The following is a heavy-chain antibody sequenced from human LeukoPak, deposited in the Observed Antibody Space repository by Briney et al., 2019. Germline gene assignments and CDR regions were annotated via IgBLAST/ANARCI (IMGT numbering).Heavy chain of an antibody. CDR3: ARGVYSSGRRRNYYYYYMDV. CDR2: ISSSSSYI. Sequence: GGSLRLSCAASGFTFSSYSMNWVRQAPGKGLEWISSISSSSSYIYYTDSVKGRFTISRDNAKNSLYLQMNSLRAEDTAVYYCARGVYSSGRRRNYYYYYMDVWGKGTTVTVSS. V-gene: IGHV3-21*04. CDR1: GFTFSSYS. D-gene: IGHD6-19*01. J-gene: IGHJ6*03.